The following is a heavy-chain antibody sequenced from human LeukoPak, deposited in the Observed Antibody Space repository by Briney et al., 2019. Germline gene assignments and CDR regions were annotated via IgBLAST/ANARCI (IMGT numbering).Heavy chain of an antibody. CDR2: LYTSGST. CDR1: GGSISSYY. J-gene: IGHJ4*02. V-gene: IGHV4-4*07. D-gene: IGHD1-26*01. Sequence: SETLSLTCSVSGGSISSYYWSWIRQPAGKGLEWIGRLYTSGSTNYNPPLKSRVTMSVDTSKNHFSLKLSSVTAADTAVYYCARDGGVGAQYYFDYWGQGTLVTVSS. CDR3: ARDGGVGAQYYFDY.